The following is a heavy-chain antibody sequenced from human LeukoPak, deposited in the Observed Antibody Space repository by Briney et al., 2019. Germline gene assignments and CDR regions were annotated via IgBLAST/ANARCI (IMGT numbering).Heavy chain of an antibody. CDR3: ARAGQLVRYFDY. J-gene: IGHJ4*02. V-gene: IGHV1-2*02. CDR2: INPNSGGT. Sequence: ASVKVSCKASGYTFTGYYMHWVRQAPGQGLEWMGWINPNSGGTNYAQKFQARVTMTRDTSISTAYMELSRLRSDDTAVYYCARAGQLVRYFDYWGQGTLVTVSS. CDR1: GYTFTGYY. D-gene: IGHD6-13*01.